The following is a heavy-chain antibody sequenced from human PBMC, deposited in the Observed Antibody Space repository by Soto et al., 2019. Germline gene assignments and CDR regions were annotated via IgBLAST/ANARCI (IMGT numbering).Heavy chain of an antibody. Sequence: SETLSLTCTVSGGSVSRDSNFWSWIRQPPGKGLEWIGYIYYSGSTNYNPSLKSRVTISVDTSKNQFSLKLSSVTAADTAVYYCARVVGKIDYWGQGTLVTVSS. V-gene: IGHV4-61*01. CDR2: IYYSGST. CDR1: GGSVSRDSNF. D-gene: IGHD1-26*01. J-gene: IGHJ4*02. CDR3: ARVVGKIDY.